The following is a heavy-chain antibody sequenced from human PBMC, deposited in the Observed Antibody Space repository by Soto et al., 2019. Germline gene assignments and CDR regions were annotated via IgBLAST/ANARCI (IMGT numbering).Heavy chain of an antibody. V-gene: IGHV4-31*03. J-gene: IGHJ4*02. Sequence: QVQLQESGPGLVKPSQTLSLTCTVSGGSISRGGYFWSWVRQHPVKGVEWIGNIYYSGRTYYTPSLKIRVTISLDASKNKFSLKLSPVNAADTAVYSCARFAREENPKVGSWYYFDYWGQGTRVTVPS. CDR3: ARFAREENPKVGSWYYFDY. CDR1: GGSISRGGYF. D-gene: IGHD6-13*01. CDR2: IYYSGRT.